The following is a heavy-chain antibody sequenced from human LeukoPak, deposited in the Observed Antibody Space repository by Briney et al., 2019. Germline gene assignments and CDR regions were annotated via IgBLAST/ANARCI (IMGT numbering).Heavy chain of an antibody. Sequence: PSETLSLTCTLSGYSISSGYYWGWIRQPPGKGLEWIGSIYHSGSTYYNPSLKSRVTISVDTSKNQFSLKLSSVTAADTAVYYCARDALWFGELFGWFDPWGQGTLVTVSS. D-gene: IGHD3-10*01. CDR1: GYSISSGYY. CDR3: ARDALWFGELFGWFDP. V-gene: IGHV4-38-2*02. J-gene: IGHJ5*02. CDR2: IYHSGST.